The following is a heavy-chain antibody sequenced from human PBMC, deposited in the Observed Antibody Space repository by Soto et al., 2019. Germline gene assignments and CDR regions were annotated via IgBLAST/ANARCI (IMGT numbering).Heavy chain of an antibody. Sequence: SETLSLTCTVSGGSITSSSYYWGWIRQPPGKGLEWIGGIYYSGRSYYNPSLKSRVTMSVDTSKNHFSLTLNSVTAADAAVYYSARQGSTVVTQAYFDHWGQGTLVTVSS. V-gene: IGHV4-39*01. CDR2: IYYSGRS. CDR1: GGSITSSSYY. CDR3: ARQGSTVVTQAYFDH. J-gene: IGHJ4*02. D-gene: IGHD2-21*02.